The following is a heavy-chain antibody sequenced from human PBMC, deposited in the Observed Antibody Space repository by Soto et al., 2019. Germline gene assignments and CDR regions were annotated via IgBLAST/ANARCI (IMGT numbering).Heavy chain of an antibody. Sequence: QVRLQESGPGLVKPSETLSLTCTVSGGSVSSGTYYWTWIRQPPGKGLEYIGYIYVSGATNYNPSLKSRVTISIDTSKNQFSLKLSSVTAADTAVYYCARDLNYYYFDNWGQGILVTVSS. V-gene: IGHV4-61*01. D-gene: IGHD3-10*01. CDR3: ARDLNYYYFDN. J-gene: IGHJ4*02. CDR2: IYVSGAT. CDR1: GGSVSSGTYY.